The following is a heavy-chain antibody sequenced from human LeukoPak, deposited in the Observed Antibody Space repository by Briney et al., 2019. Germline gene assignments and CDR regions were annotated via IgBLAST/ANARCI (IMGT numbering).Heavy chain of an antibody. V-gene: IGHV3-23*01. CDR3: ARAGSTRLQKYYYYYMDV. Sequence: GGSLRLSCAASGFTFSSYAMSWVRQAPGKGLEWVSAISGSGGSTYYADSVKGRFTISRDNSKNTLYLQMNSLRAEDTAVYYCARAGSTRLQKYYYYYMDVWGKGTTVTVSS. D-gene: IGHD2-2*01. J-gene: IGHJ6*03. CDR1: GFTFSSYA. CDR2: ISGSGGST.